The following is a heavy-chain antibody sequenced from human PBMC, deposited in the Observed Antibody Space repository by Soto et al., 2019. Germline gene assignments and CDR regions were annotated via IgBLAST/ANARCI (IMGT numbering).Heavy chain of an antibody. D-gene: IGHD2-2*01. V-gene: IGHV4-30-2*01. CDR2: LYHSGST. J-gene: IGHJ5*02. Sequence: QLQLQESGPGLVKPSQTLSLTCAVSGGSISSGGYSWSWIRQPPGKGVEGIGYLYHSGSTYYNPSFMSRVTISVDSSKNQFSLKLSSVTAADTAVYYCARVPDRWGQGTLVTVSS. CDR1: GGSISSGGYS. CDR3: ARVPDR.